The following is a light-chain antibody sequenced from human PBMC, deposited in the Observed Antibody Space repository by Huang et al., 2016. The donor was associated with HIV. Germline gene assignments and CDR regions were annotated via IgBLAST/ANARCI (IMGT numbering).Light chain of an antibody. CDR2: NTA. J-gene: IGKJ5*01. CDR1: QSVSSY. Sequence: EIVLTQSPATLSLSPGERATLSCRASQSVSSYLAWYQQKPGQDPRLLIYNTANRATGIPARFSGGGSGTDFTLTISSLEPEDFAVYYCQQRSNWPITFGQGTRLEI. V-gene: IGKV3-11*01. CDR3: QQRSNWPIT.